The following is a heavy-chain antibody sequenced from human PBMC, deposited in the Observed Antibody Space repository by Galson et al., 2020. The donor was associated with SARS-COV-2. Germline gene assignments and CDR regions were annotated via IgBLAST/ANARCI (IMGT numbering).Heavy chain of an antibody. CDR3: AKDGEWFF. Sequence: LRLSCGASVFTINNYAMHWVRQAPGKGLEWVSGISWNSGSIGYADSVKGRFTISRDNAKNSMYMQMNSLRAEEKALYYCAKDGEWFFWGQGTLVTVSS. CDR1: VFTINNYA. CDR2: ISWNSGSI. D-gene: IGHD3-3*01. V-gene: IGHV3-9*01. J-gene: IGHJ4*02.